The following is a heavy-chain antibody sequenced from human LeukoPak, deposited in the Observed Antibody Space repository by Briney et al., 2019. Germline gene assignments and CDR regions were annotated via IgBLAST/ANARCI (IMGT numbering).Heavy chain of an antibody. CDR3: ARDYYGHYYMDV. CDR2: IYYSGST. D-gene: IGHD3-10*01. J-gene: IGHJ6*03. V-gene: IGHV4-59*01. CDR1: GGSISSYY. Sequence: PSETLSLTCTVSGGSISSYYWSWLRQPPGKGLEWIGYIYYSGSTNYNPSLKSRVTISVDTSKNQFSLKLNSVTAADTAVYYCARDYYGHYYMDVWGKGTTVTISS.